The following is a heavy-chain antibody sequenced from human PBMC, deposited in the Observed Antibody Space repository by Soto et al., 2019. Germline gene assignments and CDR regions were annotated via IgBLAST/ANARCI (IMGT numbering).Heavy chain of an antibody. CDR3: ARGGSTAMAPMYYYGMDV. D-gene: IGHD5-18*01. CDR2: IIPIFGTA. J-gene: IGHJ6*02. V-gene: IGHV1-69*06. CDR1: GYTFTSYG. Sequence: GASVKVSCKASGYTFTSYGISWVRQAPGQGLEWMGGIIPIFGTANYAQKFQGRVTITADKSTSTAYMELSSLRSEDTAVYYCARGGSTAMAPMYYYGMDVWGQGTTVTVSS.